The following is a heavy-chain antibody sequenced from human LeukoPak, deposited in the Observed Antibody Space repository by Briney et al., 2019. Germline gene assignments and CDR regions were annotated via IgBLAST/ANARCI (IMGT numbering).Heavy chain of an antibody. J-gene: IGHJ5*02. Sequence: SETLSLTCTVSGYSISSGYYWGWIRQPPGKGLEWIGSIYHSGSTYYNPSLKSRVTISVDTSKNQFSLKLSSVTAAGTAVYYCARDSALASGSFRFDPWGQGTLVTVSS. D-gene: IGHD3-10*01. CDR1: GYSISSGYY. CDR3: ARDSALASGSFRFDP. CDR2: IYHSGST. V-gene: IGHV4-38-2*02.